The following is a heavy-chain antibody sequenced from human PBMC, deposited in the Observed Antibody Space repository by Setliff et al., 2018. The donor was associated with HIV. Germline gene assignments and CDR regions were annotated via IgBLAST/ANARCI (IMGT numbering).Heavy chain of an antibody. Sequence: PGGSLRLSCAASGFTFSSYAMTWVRQAPGKGLEWVSVMNGDGTTYYADSVKGRFTISRDNSINILYLHMNSLIAEDTAVYYCAKGVKWLDPWGQGTLVTVSS. J-gene: IGHJ5*02. D-gene: IGHD3-16*01. CDR1: GFTFSSYA. CDR2: MNGDGTT. V-gene: IGHV3-53*01. CDR3: AKGVKWLDP.